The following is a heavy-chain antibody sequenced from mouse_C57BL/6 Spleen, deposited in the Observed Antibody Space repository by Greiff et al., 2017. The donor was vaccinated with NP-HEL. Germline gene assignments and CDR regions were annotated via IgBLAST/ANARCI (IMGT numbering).Heavy chain of an antibody. CDR2: ILPCSGST. J-gene: IGHJ2*01. CDR1: GYTFTGYW. V-gene: IGHV1-9*01. D-gene: IGHD2-4*01. CDR3: ARSPCYDYGDFDD. Sequence: QVQLQQSGAELMKPGASVKLSCKATGYTFTGYWIEWVKQRPGHGLEWFGEILPCSGSTNYNEKFKGKATFTADTTSNTAYMQLSSLTTEDSAIYYCARSPCYDYGDFDDWGQGTTLTVSS.